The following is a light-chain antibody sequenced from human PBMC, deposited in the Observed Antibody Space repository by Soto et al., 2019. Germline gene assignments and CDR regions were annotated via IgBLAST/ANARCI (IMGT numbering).Light chain of an antibody. CDR2: DAS. CDR1: QSVSSY. Sequence: EILLTQSPATLSLSPWERATLSWKASQSVSSYLAWYQQKPGQAPRLLIYDASNRATGIPARFSGSGSGTDFTLTISSLEPEDFAVYYCQQFKRYPLTFGGGTKVDIK. CDR3: QQFKRYPLT. J-gene: IGKJ4*01. V-gene: IGKV3-11*01.